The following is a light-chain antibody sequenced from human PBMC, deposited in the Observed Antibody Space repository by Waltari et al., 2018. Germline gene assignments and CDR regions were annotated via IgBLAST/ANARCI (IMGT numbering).Light chain of an antibody. CDR3: SSYTSSSTVV. J-gene: IGLJ2*01. V-gene: IGLV2-14*03. CDR2: DVS. Sequence: QSALTQPASVSGSPGQSITISCTGASRDLGGYSYVSWYRQHPGRAPKLMIYDVSNRPSGVSNRFSGSKSGNTASLTISGLQAEDEADYFCSSYTSSSTVVFGGGTKVTVL. CDR1: SRDLGGYSY.